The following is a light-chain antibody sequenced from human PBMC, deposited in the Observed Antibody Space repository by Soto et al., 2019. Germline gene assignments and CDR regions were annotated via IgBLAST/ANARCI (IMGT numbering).Light chain of an antibody. Sequence: EIVMTQSPATLSVSPGERATLSCRASQSVSSNLAWYQQKPGQAPRLLIYGASTRATGIQAWFSGSGSGTEFTLTISSLQSEDFAVYYFQQYNNWPYTFGQGTKLEIK. CDR3: QQYNNWPYT. J-gene: IGKJ2*01. CDR1: QSVSSN. CDR2: GAS. V-gene: IGKV3-15*01.